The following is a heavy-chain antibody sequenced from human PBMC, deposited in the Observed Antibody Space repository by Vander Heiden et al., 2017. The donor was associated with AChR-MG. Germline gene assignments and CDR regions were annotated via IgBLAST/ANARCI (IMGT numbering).Heavy chain of an antibody. CDR3: ARDQRGTTVINYYYYGMDV. V-gene: IGHV3-33*01. D-gene: IGHD4-4*01. J-gene: IGHJ6*02. CDR2: IWYDGSNK. CDR1: GFTFSSYG. Sequence: VQLVESGRGVVQPGRSLRLSCTAYGFTFSSYGLHWGRQAPGKGLEWVAVIWYDGSNKYYADSVKCRFTISRDNSKNTLYLQMNSLRAEDTAVYYCARDQRGTTVINYYYYGMDVWGQGTTVTVSS.